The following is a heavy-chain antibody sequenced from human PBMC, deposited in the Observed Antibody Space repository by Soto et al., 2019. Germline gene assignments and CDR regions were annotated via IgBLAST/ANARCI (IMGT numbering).Heavy chain of an antibody. CDR3: ARGVSAGVDY. CDR2: MQPSTGRT. V-gene: IGHV1-8*02. Sequence: QVQLVQSGAEVREPGASVKVSCKPSGYSFTSLDINWVRQTAGQGLEWMGWMQPSTGRTGYAQKFQGRVTMTRDTSINTAYMELTTLTSDDTAFYYCARGVSAGVDYWGPGTRVTVSS. D-gene: IGHD1-26*01. CDR1: GYSFTSLD. J-gene: IGHJ4*02.